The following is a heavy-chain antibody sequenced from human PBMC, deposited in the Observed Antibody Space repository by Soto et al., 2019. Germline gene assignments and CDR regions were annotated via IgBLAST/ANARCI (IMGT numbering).Heavy chain of an antibody. J-gene: IGHJ6*02. CDR3: ARGSRPYYYGMDV. CDR2: INHSGST. CDR1: GGSFSGYY. Sequence: ASETLSLTCAVYGGSFSGYYWSWIRQPPGKGLEWIGEINHSGSTNYNPSLKSRVTISVDTSKNQFSLKLSSVTAADTAVYYCARGSRPYYYGMDVWGQGTTVTVSS. D-gene: IGHD2-2*01. V-gene: IGHV4-34*01.